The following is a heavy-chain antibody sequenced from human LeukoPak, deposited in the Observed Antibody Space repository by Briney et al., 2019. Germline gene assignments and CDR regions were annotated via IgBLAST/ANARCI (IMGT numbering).Heavy chain of an antibody. CDR3: ATSSSGWYGDLDY. J-gene: IGHJ4*02. D-gene: IGHD6-19*01. CDR2: IIPIFSTA. CDR1: GGTFSIYA. Sequence: ASVTVSCTASGGTFSIYAISWVRQAPGQGLEWMGGIIPIFSTANYAQKFQGRVTITADESTSTAYMELSSLRSDDTAVYYCATSSSGWYGDLDYWGQGTLVTVSS. V-gene: IGHV1-69*13.